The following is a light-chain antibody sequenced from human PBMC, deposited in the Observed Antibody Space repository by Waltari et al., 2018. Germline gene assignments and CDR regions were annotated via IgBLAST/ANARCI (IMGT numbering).Light chain of an antibody. J-gene: IGLJ3*02. CDR2: VNSNGRH. Sequence: QLVLTQSPSASASLGASVKLTCTLSSGHSNNVIAWHQQQPEKGPRYLMKVNSNGRHSKGVHIPDRFSCSRSVAERYLTISSLQSEDEADYYCQTGGHGTWVFGGGTKLTVL. V-gene: IGLV4-69*02. CDR3: QTGGHGTWV. CDR1: SGHSNNV.